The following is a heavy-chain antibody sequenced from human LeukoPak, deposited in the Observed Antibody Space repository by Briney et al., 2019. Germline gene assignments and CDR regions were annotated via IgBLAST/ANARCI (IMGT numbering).Heavy chain of an antibody. D-gene: IGHD3-10*01. Sequence: GGSLRLSCAASGFTFSSYSMNWVRQAPGKGLEWVSSISSSSSYIYYADSVKGRFTISRDNAKNSLYLQMNSLRAEDTAVYYCASIFYGSGSYYVDYWGQGTLVTVSS. V-gene: IGHV3-21*01. CDR3: ASIFYGSGSYYVDY. J-gene: IGHJ4*02. CDR2: ISSSSSYI. CDR1: GFTFSSYS.